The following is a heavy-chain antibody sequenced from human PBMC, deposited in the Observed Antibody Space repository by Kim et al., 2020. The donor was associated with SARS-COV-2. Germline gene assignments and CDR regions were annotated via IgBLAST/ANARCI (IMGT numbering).Heavy chain of an antibody. CDR3: ARGRLLLWFGEPKYFQH. CDR2: MNPNSGNT. CDR1: GYTFTSYD. Sequence: ASVKVSCKASGYTFTSYDINWVRQATGQGLEWMGWMNPNSGNTGYAQKFQGRVTMTRNTSISTAYMELSSLRSEDTAVYYCARGRLLLWFGEPKYFQHWGQGTLFTVSS. D-gene: IGHD3-10*01. J-gene: IGHJ1*01. V-gene: IGHV1-8*01.